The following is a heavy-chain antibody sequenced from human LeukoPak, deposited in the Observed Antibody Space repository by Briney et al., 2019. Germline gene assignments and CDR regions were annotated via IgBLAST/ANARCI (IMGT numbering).Heavy chain of an antibody. CDR1: GGTFSSCT. Sequence: SVKVSCKASGGTFSSCTISWVRQAPGQGLEWMGRIIPILGIANYAQKFQGRVTITADKSTSTAYMELSSLRSEDTAVYYCARDSGSYHYFDYWGQGTLVTVSS. V-gene: IGHV1-69*04. CDR2: IIPILGIA. J-gene: IGHJ4*02. D-gene: IGHD1-26*01. CDR3: ARDSGSYHYFDY.